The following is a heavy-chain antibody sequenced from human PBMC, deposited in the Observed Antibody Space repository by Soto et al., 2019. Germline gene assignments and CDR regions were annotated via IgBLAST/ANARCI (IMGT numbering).Heavy chain of an antibody. CDR2: IKEDGSET. D-gene: IGHD4-17*01. CDR1: EFTFSLFW. J-gene: IGHJ6*03. V-gene: IGHV3-7*01. CDR3: ARAIRVTTTYDYYFYLDV. Sequence: GGSLRLSCAASEFTFSLFWMSWVRQAPGKGLEWVANIKEDGSETYYVDSVKGRFTISRDNAKNSLYLQMNSLRAEDAAVYYCARAIRVTTTYDYYFYLDVWGRGTTVTVSS.